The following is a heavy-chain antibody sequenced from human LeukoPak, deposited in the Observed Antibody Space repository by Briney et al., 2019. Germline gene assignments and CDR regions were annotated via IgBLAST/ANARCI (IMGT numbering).Heavy chain of an antibody. CDR1: GDSVSSNSAA. J-gene: IGHJ6*03. CDR3: ARSGTVMVRGVIIRDYYYYYMDV. V-gene: IGHV6-1*01. CDR2: TYYRSKWYN. D-gene: IGHD3-10*01. Sequence: SQTLSLTCAISGDSVSSNSAAWNWIRQSPSRGLEWLGRTYYRSKWYNDYAVSEKSRITINPDTSKNQFSLQLNSVTPEDTAVYYCARSGTVMVRGVIIRDYYYYYMDVWGKGTTVTVSS.